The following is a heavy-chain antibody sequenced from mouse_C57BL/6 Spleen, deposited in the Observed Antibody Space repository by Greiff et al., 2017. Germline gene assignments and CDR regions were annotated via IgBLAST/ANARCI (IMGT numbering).Heavy chain of an antibody. CDR3: ARGGGGYPSYAMDY. CDR1: GYTFTSYW. Sequence: VQLQQPGAELVRPGSSVKLSCKASGYTFTSYWMHWVKQRPIQGLEWIGNIDPSDSDTHYTQKFNDKSTLTVAKSSSPAYMQLSSLTSEDTAVYDCARGGGGYPSYAMDYWGQGTSVTVSS. D-gene: IGHD2-2*01. CDR2: IDPSDSDT. J-gene: IGHJ4*01. V-gene: IGHV1-52*01.